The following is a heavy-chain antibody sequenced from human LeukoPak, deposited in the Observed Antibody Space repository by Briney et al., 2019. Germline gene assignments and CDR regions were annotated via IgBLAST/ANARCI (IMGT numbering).Heavy chain of an antibody. J-gene: IGHJ5*02. CDR2: INPDSGDT. V-gene: IGHV1-2*02. CDR3: ARDPAAAGMKFDP. CDR1: GYTFAGYY. D-gene: IGHD6-13*01. Sequence: ASVKVSCKGSGYTFAGYYIHWVRQAPGQGLEWMGWINPDSGDTNCAQKFQGRVTLTRDTSISTAYMELSRLRSDDTAVYFCARDPAAAGMKFDPWGQGTLVTVSP.